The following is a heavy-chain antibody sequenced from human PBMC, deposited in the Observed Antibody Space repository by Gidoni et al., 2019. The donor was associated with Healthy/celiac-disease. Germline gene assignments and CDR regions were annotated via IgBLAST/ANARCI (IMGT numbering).Heavy chain of an antibody. V-gene: IGHV4-39*07. CDR1: GGSISSSSYY. D-gene: IGHD6-13*01. CDR3: ARAIAAAAFDY. CDR2: IYYSGST. Sequence: QLQLQESGPGLVKPSETLSLTCTVSGGSISSSSYYWGWIRQPPGKGLEWIGSIYYSGSTYYNPSLKSRVTISVDTSKNQFSLKLSSVTAADTAVYYCARAIAAAAFDYWGQGTLVTVSS. J-gene: IGHJ4*02.